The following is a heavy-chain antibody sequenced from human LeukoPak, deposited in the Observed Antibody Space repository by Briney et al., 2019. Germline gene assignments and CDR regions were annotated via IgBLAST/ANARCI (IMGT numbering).Heavy chain of an antibody. D-gene: IGHD6-19*01. V-gene: IGHV4-39*01. CDR2: IYYSGSA. Sequence: SETLSLTFTVSGGSISSSPHYWGWIRQPPGKGLEWIGNIYYSGSAYYNPSLKTRVTISVDTSKNQFSLKLTSVTAADTAVYYCARHASVDGNWPRPLDYWGQGSLVTVSS. J-gene: IGHJ4*02. CDR1: GGSISSSPHY. CDR3: ARHASVDGNWPRPLDY.